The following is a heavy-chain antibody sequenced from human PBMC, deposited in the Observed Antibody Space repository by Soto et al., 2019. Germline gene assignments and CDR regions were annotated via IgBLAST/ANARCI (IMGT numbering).Heavy chain of an antibody. CDR2: ISATGDKT. CDR1: GFDFSRNS. CDR3: TKWSGFGDA. J-gene: IGHJ5*02. V-gene: IGHV3-23*01. Sequence: LRLSCAASGFDFSRNSMTWVRQAPGKGLEWVSGISATGDKTFYLDSVRGRFTVSRDIYKNILYLHMSSLRVEDTAVYYCTKWSGFGDAWGQGTLVTVSS. D-gene: IGHD3-10*01.